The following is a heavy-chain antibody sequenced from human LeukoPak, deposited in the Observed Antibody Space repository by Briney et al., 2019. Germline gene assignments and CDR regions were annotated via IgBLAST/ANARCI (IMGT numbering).Heavy chain of an antibody. D-gene: IGHD6-13*01. V-gene: IGHV3-7*05. CDR3: AREYNSSWFVFVY. CDR2: IKVDGSEK. J-gene: IGHJ4*02. Sequence: GGSRRSSCTASGFTFKTHGMTWRRQAPGKGLEWVANIKVDGSEKYYVDSVKGRFTISRDNAKNSLYLQMNSLRAEDTAVYYCAREYNSSWFVFVYWRQETLVTVSS. CDR1: GFTFKTHG.